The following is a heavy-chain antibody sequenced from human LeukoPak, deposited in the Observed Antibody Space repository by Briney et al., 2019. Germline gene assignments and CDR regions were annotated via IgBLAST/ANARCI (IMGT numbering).Heavy chain of an antibody. CDR2: INPNSGGT. J-gene: IGHJ4*02. CDR1: GYTFTGYY. V-gene: IGHV1-2*02. CDR3: ARDLYYYDSSGYYAGRFGY. D-gene: IGHD3-22*01. Sequence: GASVKVSCKASGYTFTGYYMHWVRQAPGQGLEGMGWINPNSGGTNYAQKFQGRVTMTRDTSISTAYMELSRLRSDDTAVYYCARDLYYYDSSGYYAGRFGYWGQGTLVTVSS.